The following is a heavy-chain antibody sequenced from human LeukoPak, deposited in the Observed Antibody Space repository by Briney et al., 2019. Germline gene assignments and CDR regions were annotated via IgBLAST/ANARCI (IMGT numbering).Heavy chain of an antibody. CDR2: INHSGST. J-gene: IGHJ5*02. CDR1: GESFSGYF. D-gene: IGHD6-6*01. V-gene: IGHV4-34*01. Sequence: SSETLSLTCAVYGESFSGYFWSWIRQPPGKGLEWIAEINHSGSTNYNPSLKSRVTISVDTSKDQFSLKLSSVTAADTAVYYCARVYSGSGYNWFDPWGQGTLVTVSS. CDR3: ARVYSGSGYNWFDP.